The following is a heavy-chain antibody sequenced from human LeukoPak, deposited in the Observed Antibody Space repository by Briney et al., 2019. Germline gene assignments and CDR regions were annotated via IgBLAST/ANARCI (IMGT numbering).Heavy chain of an antibody. CDR1: GFTFSIYT. CDR2: INYNGDNK. CDR3: AKDGHCPGALCPTQIAVAGYNDN. J-gene: IGHJ4*02. V-gene: IGHV3-23*01. D-gene: IGHD6-19*01. Sequence: PGGSLRLSCAASGFTFSIYTMNWVRQAPGKGLEWVSIINYNGDNKYYADSVQGRFTISRDNSKNTVYLQMNSLRAEDTAIYYCAKDGHCPGALCPTQIAVAGYNDNWGQGTLVTVPS.